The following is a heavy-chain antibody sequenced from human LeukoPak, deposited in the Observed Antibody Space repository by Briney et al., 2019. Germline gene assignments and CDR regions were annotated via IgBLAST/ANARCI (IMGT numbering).Heavy chain of an antibody. CDR3: ARLATVTNAFDI. CDR2: IYYSGST. CDR1: GGSISSGDYY. Sequence: SETLSLTCTVSGGSISSGDYYWSCIRQPPGKGLEWIGYIYYSGSTYYDPSLKSRVTISVDTSKNQFSLKLSSVTAADTAVYYCARLATVTNAFDIWGQGTMVTVSS. D-gene: IGHD4-17*01. V-gene: IGHV4-30-4*08. J-gene: IGHJ3*02.